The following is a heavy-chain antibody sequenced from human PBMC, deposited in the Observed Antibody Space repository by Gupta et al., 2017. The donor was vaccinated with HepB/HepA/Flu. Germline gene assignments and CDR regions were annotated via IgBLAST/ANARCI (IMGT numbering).Heavy chain of an antibody. CDR1: DGSSSGYY. CDR3: ARGVDY. Sequence: QVHLRQWGAGLLKPSETLSLTCAVYDGSSSGYYWTWFRQTPGKGLEWIGEISQSGNTNYNPSLKSRVTISVDTSKSRFSLRMTSVSAADTAIYYCARGVDYWGQGTLVIVSS. J-gene: IGHJ4*02. V-gene: IGHV4-34*01. CDR2: ISQSGNT.